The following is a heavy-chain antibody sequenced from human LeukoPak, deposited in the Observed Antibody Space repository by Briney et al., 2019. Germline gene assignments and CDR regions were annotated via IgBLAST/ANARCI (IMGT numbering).Heavy chain of an antibody. V-gene: IGHV3-48*03. CDR3: ARGRAMAVFDAFDI. CDR2: TTNSGLTI. Sequence: GGSLRLSCAASGFTFSSCEMNWVRQAPGKGLEWVSYTTNSGLTIYYADSVKGRFTVSKDNAKNSLYLQMNSLRAEDTAIYYCARGRAMAVFDAFDIWGHGTMVTVSS. CDR1: GFTFSSCE. J-gene: IGHJ3*02. D-gene: IGHD5-18*01.